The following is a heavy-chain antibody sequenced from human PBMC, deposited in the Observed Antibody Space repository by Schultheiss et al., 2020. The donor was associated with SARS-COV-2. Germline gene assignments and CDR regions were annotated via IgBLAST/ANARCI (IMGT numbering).Heavy chain of an antibody. V-gene: IGHV3-23*01. CDR2: ISGSGGST. Sequence: GSLRLSCAASGFTFSSYAMSWVRQAPGKGLEWVSAISGSGGSTYYADSVKGRFTISRDNAKNSLYLQMNSLRAEDTAVYYCASGTLWFGELSFDYWGQGTLVTVSS. CDR3: ASGTLWFGELSFDY. CDR1: GFTFSSYA. J-gene: IGHJ4*02. D-gene: IGHD3-10*01.